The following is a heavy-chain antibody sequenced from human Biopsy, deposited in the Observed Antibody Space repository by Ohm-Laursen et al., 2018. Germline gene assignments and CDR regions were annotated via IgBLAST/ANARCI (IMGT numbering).Heavy chain of an antibody. CDR3: ATKLTGYFHH. Sequence: VKISCKAPGGTFSSYGVNWVRQAPGQGLEWLGGNIPILGTGNYAQKFQDRVTVAADTSTSTATMELRSLRSDDTAVYYCATKLTGYFHHWGQGTLVIVSS. CDR2: NIPILGTG. J-gene: IGHJ1*01. D-gene: IGHD3-9*01. V-gene: IGHV1-69*13. CDR1: GGTFSSYG.